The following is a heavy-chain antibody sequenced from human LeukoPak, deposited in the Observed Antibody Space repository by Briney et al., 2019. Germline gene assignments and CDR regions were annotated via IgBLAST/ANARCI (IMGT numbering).Heavy chain of an antibody. V-gene: IGHV3-21*01. CDR3: ARSGPTRDYGMGV. Sequence: GSLRLSCAASGFIFSSYSMNWVRQAPGKGLEWVSSISSDSYYIFYADSVKGRFTISRDNAKNSLYLQMNSLRAEDTAVYYCARSGPTRDYGMGVWGQGTTVTVS. CDR1: GFIFSSYS. J-gene: IGHJ6*02. D-gene: IGHD1-26*01. CDR2: ISSDSYYI.